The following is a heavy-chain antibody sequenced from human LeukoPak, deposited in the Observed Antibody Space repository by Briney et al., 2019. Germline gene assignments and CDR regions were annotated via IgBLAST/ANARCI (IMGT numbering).Heavy chain of an antibody. CDR3: ARDQEVVVVASGVDAFDI. D-gene: IGHD2-15*01. CDR1: GYTFTGYY. J-gene: IGHJ3*02. CDR2: ISAYNGNT. V-gene: IGHV1-18*04. Sequence: ASVKVSCKASGYTFTGYYMHWVRQAPGQGLEWMGWISAYNGNTNYAQKLQGRVTMTRDTSTSTVYMELSSLRSEDTAVYYCARDQEVVVVASGVDAFDIWGQGTMVTVSS.